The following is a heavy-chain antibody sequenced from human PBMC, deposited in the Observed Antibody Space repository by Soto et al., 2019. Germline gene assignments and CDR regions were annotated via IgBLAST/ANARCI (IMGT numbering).Heavy chain of an antibody. D-gene: IGHD2-8*01. CDR1: GFTFTSSA. V-gene: IGHV1-58*01. CDR2: IVVGSGNT. CDR3: AADSCTNGVCSYYYYYRMDV. J-gene: IGHJ6*02. Sequence: SVKVSCKASGFTFTSSAVQWVRQARGQRLEWIGWIVVGSGNTNYAQKFQERVTITRDMSTSTAYMELSSLRSEDTAVYYCAADSCTNGVCSYYYYYRMDVSGQGTTVTVSS.